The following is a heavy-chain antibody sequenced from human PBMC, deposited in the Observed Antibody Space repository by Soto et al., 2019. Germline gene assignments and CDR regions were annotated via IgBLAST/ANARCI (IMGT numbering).Heavy chain of an antibody. V-gene: IGHV4-4*02. CDR3: ARSPGYSGYDYWFDY. D-gene: IGHD5-12*01. J-gene: IGHJ4*02. Sequence: PSETLSLTCAVSGGSISSSNWWSWVRQPPGKGLEWIGEIYHSGSTNYNPSLKSRVTISVDKSKNQFSLKLSSVTAADTAVYYCARSPGYSGYDYWFDYWGQGTLLTVSS. CDR2: IYHSGST. CDR1: GGSISSSNW.